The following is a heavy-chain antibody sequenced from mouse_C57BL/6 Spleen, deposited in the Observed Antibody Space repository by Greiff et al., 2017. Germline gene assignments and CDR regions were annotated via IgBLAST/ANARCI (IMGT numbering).Heavy chain of an antibody. V-gene: IGHV1-50*01. J-gene: IGHJ4*01. CDR1: GYTFTSYW. D-gene: IGHD2-13*01. CDR2: IDPSDSYT. CDR3: ARKVNSGGAMGY. Sequence: QVQLQQPGAELVKPGASVKLSCKASGYTFTSYWMQWVKQRPGQGLEWIGEIDPSDSYTNYNQKFKGKATLTVGTSSNTAYMQLSSLTSEDSAVYYCARKVNSGGAMGYWGQGTSVTVAS.